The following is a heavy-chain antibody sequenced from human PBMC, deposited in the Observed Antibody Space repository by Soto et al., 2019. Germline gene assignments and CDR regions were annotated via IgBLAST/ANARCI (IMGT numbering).Heavy chain of an antibody. Sequence: EVQLVESGGGLVQPGGSLRLSCVVSGFTFSSYNMNWVRRAPGKGLEWVSYISSSGSAIYADSVKGRFTISRDNAKNSLYLQMNSLRAEDSAVYYCVRDTTTITIADYWGQGTLVTVSS. D-gene: IGHD3-9*01. J-gene: IGHJ4*02. CDR1: GFTFSSYN. V-gene: IGHV3-48*01. CDR2: ISSSGSAI. CDR3: VRDTTTITIADY.